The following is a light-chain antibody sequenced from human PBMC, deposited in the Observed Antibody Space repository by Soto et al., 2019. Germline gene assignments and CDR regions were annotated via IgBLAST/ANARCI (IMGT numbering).Light chain of an antibody. Sequence: EIVLTQSPGTLSLSPGQRATLSCRASESISRDYLAWYQQRLGQAPRLLIYGISTRATDIPARFSGSGSGTEFTLTISSLQSEDFAVYYCQQYNNWPLTFGGGTKVDIK. CDR2: GIS. J-gene: IGKJ4*01. CDR1: ESISRDY. V-gene: IGKV3-15*01. CDR3: QQYNNWPLT.